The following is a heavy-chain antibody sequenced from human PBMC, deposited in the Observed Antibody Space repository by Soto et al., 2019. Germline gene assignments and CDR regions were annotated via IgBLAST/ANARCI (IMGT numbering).Heavy chain of an antibody. CDR1: GFTFSNYG. Sequence: GGSLRLSCADSGFTFSNYGMHWVRQAPGKGLEWVAGISSDGGSKYYADSVKGRFTISRDNSKNTLYLQMNSLRAEDTALYYCAKDRRTPDYWGQGTLVTVSS. CDR3: AKDRRTPDY. CDR2: ISSDGGSK. J-gene: IGHJ4*02. V-gene: IGHV3-33*06.